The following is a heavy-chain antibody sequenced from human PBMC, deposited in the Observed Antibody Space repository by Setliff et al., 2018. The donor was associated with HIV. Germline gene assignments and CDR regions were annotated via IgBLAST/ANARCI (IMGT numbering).Heavy chain of an antibody. CDR1: GGTFSNYA. Sequence: GASVKVSCKASGGTFSNYAISWVRQAPGQGLEWMGRIIPIFGTANYAQKFQGRVTITADKSTSTAYMQLTRLRSDDTAMYYCAWNHPDHTTSHPEAFALWGQGTMVTVSS. J-gene: IGHJ3*01. CDR2: IIPIFGTA. CDR3: AWNHPDHTTSHPEAFAL. D-gene: IGHD1-1*01. V-gene: IGHV1-69*06.